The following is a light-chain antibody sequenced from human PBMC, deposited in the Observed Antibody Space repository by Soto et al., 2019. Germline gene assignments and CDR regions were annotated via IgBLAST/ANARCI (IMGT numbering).Light chain of an antibody. J-gene: IGKJ1*01. CDR3: QKYSGAPV. CDR1: QSISNR. V-gene: IGKV1-5*03. Sequence: DIQMTQSPSTLSASVGDRVIITCRASQSISNRLAWYQQSPGKAPKLLIYRASSLESGVPSRFSGSGSGTEFTLTISSLQPDDVAIYYCQKYSGAPVFGHGTKVEIK. CDR2: RAS.